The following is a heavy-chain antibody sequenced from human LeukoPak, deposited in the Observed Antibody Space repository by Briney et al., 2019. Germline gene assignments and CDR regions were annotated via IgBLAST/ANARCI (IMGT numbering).Heavy chain of an antibody. CDR1: GFTFSSYG. V-gene: IGHV3-30*02. J-gene: IGHJ3*02. CDR3: AKDYYDSSTGGAFDI. Sequence: QTGGSLRLSCAASGFTFSSYGMHWVRQAPGKGLEWVAFIRYDGSNKYYADSVKGRFTISRDNSKNTLYLQMNSLRAEDTAVYYCAKDYYDSSTGGAFDIWGQGTMVTVSS. D-gene: IGHD3-22*01. CDR2: IRYDGSNK.